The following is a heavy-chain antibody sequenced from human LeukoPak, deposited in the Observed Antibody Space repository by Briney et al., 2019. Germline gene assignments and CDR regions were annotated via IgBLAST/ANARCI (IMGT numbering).Heavy chain of an antibody. CDR1: GGSISSGGYY. CDR2: ISYSGST. Sequence: SQTLSLTCTVFGGSISSGGYYWSWIRQHPGKGLEWIGYISYSGSTYYNPSLKSRVTISVDTSKSQFSLKLSSVTAADTAVYYCARVLFGVAIPYYFDSWGQGTLVTVSS. CDR3: ARVLFGVAIPYYFDS. V-gene: IGHV4-31*03. D-gene: IGHD3-3*01. J-gene: IGHJ4*02.